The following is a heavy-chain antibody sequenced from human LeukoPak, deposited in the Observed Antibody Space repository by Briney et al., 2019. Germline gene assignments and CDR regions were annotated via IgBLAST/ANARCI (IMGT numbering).Heavy chain of an antibody. CDR3: ASLAGSYYYGSGSRWYDAFDI. V-gene: IGHV1-2*02. Sequence: GASVKVSCKASGYTFTGYYMYWVRQAPGQGLEWMGWINPNSGGTNYAQKFQGRVTMTRDTSISTAYMELSRLRSDDTAVYYCASLAGSYYYGSGSRWYDAFDIWGQGTMVTVSS. D-gene: IGHD3-10*01. CDR2: INPNSGGT. CDR1: GYTFTGYY. J-gene: IGHJ3*02.